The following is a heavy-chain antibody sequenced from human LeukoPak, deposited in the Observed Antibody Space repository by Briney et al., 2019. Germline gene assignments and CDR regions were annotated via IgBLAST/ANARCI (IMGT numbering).Heavy chain of an antibody. J-gene: IGHJ4*02. Sequence: SGTPSLTCAVSGGSISSSNWWSWVRQPPGKGLEWIGEIYHSGSTNYNPSLKSRVTISVDKSKNQFSLKLSSVTAADTAVYYCARDEGAAGGNVTQRDYWGQGTLVTVSS. V-gene: IGHV4-4*02. CDR2: IYHSGST. CDR3: ARDEGAAGGNVTQRDY. D-gene: IGHD4-23*01. CDR1: GGSISSSNW.